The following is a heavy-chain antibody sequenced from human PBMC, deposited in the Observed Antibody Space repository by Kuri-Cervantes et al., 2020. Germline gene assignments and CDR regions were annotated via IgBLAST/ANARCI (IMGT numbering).Heavy chain of an antibody. D-gene: IGHD2-15*01. CDR1: GGSISSGGYY. Sequence: LRLSCTVSGGSISSGGYYWSWIRQHPGKGLEWIGYIYYSGSTYYNPSLKSRVTISVDTSKNQFSLKLSSVTAADTAVYYCARYVHDCSGGSCYWLPDYWGQGTLVTVSS. CDR2: IYYSGST. V-gene: IGHV4-31*03. J-gene: IGHJ4*02. CDR3: ARYVHDCSGGSCYWLPDY.